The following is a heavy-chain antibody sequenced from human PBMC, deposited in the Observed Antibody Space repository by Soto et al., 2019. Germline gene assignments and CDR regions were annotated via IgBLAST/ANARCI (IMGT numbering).Heavy chain of an antibody. Sequence: TWVRQAPGKGLEWVGRIKTKPDDGTIDYAAPVRGRFTISRDDSKNTLYLQMTSLTPDDTGVYYCTTSNLGVDFWGPGTLVTVSS. D-gene: IGHD1-1*01. CDR3: TTSNLGVDF. CDR2: IKTKPDDGTI. V-gene: IGHV3-15*01. J-gene: IGHJ4*02.